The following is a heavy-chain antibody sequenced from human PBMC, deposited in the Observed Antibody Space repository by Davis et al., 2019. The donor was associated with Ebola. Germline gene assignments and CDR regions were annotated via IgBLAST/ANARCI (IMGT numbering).Heavy chain of an antibody. V-gene: IGHV4-59*01. D-gene: IGHD1-26*01. CDR2: IYYSGST. CDR3: ARIRYSGTYYVSYFDY. CDR1: GGSISSYY. J-gene: IGHJ4*02. Sequence: SETLSLTCTVSGGSISSYYWSWIRQPPGKGLEWIGYIYYSGSTNYNPSLKSRVTISVDPSKNQFSLKLSSVTAADTAVYYCARIRYSGTYYVSYFDYWGQGTLVTVSS.